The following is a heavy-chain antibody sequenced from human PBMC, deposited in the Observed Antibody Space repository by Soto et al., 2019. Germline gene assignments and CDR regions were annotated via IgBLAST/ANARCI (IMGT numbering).Heavy chain of an antibody. D-gene: IGHD2-15*01. Sequence: SVKVSCKASGGTFTSYAISWVRQAPGQGLEWMGGIIPIFGTANYAQKFQGRVTITADESTSTAYMELSSLRSEDTAVYYCARVGEGCSGGSCYYYYYGMDVWGQGTTVTVSS. CDR1: GGTFTSYA. CDR2: IIPIFGTA. J-gene: IGHJ6*02. V-gene: IGHV1-69*13. CDR3: ARVGEGCSGGSCYYYYYGMDV.